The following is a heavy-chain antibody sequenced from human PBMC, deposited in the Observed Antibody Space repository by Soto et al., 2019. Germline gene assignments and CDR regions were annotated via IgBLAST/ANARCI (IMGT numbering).Heavy chain of an antibody. D-gene: IGHD3-10*01. V-gene: IGHV3-11*06. CDR1: GFTFSDYY. CDR3: ARASLHYYGSGSYYRFDP. J-gene: IGHJ5*02. Sequence: QVQLVESGGGLVKPGGSLRLSCAASGFTFSDYYMSWIRQAPGKGLEWVSYISSSSSYTNYADCVKGRFTISRDNAKNSLYLQMNSLRAEDTAVYYCARASLHYYGSGSYYRFDPWGQGTLVTVSS. CDR2: ISSSSSYT.